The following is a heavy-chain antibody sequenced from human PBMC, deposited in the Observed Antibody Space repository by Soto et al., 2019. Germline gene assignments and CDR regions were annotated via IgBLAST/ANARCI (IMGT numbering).Heavy chain of an antibody. CDR2: ISSSGSTI. CDR3: ARDESNDYSNRYYGMDV. J-gene: IGHJ6*02. Sequence: QVQLVESGGGLVKPGGSLRLSCAASGFTFSDYYMSWIRQAPGKGLEWVSYISSSGSTIYYADPVKGRFTISRDNAKNSLYLQMNSLRAEDTAVYYCARDESNDYSNRYYGMDVWGQGTTVTVSS. V-gene: IGHV3-11*01. D-gene: IGHD4-4*01. CDR1: GFTFSDYY.